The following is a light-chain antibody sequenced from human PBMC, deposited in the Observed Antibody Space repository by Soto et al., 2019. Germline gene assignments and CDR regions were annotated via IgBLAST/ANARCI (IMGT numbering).Light chain of an antibody. Sequence: EIVLTQSPGTLSLSPGERATLSCRASQSVTRSYLAWYQQKPGQAPRLLIYGASSRATGIPDRFSGSGSGTDFTLTISSLEPEDFAVYYCQQYGSSPIFGQGTKLEIK. CDR3: QQYGSSPI. CDR2: GAS. J-gene: IGKJ2*01. V-gene: IGKV3-20*01. CDR1: QSVTRSY.